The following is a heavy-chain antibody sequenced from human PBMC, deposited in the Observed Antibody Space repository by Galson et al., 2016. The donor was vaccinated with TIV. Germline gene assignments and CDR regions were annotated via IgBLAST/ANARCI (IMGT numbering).Heavy chain of an antibody. Sequence: VKPTQTLTLTCTFSGFSLSTTKVGVAWVRQPPGEALEWLALIYWDDDKRYSPSLRSRLAIPKDTSKNQVVLIMTNMDPVDTATYYCTHLPNMFYYGMAVWGQGTTVTVSS. CDR1: GFSLSTTKVG. CDR2: IYWDDDK. V-gene: IGHV2-5*02. J-gene: IGHJ6*02. CDR3: THLPNMFYYGMAV. D-gene: IGHD3-10*02.